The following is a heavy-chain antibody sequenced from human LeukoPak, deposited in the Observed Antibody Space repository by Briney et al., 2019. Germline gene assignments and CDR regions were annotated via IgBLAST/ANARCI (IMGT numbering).Heavy chain of an antibody. D-gene: IGHD3-22*01. V-gene: IGHV3-53*01. CDR1: GFTVSRNY. CDR3: ARDDNNSGYYYA. Sequence: GGSLRLSCAASGFTVSRNYMSWVRQAPGKGLEWVSVIYSGGSTYHADSVKGRFTISRDNSKNTLYLQMNSLRAEDTAVYYCARDDNNSGYYYAWGQGTPVTVSS. J-gene: IGHJ4*02. CDR2: IYSGGST.